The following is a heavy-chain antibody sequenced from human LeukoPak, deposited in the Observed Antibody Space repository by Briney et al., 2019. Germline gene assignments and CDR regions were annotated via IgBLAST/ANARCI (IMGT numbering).Heavy chain of an antibody. CDR3: AKAHDFWSGYLNWFDP. D-gene: IGHD3-3*01. CDR2: YGMMEVI. J-gene: IGHJ5*02. Sequence: GGSLRLSCAASGFTFSMACTGSARLQARGWSGWHLYGMMEVIKYYADSVKGRFTISRDNSKNTLYLQMNSLRAEDTAVYYCAKAHDFWSGYLNWFDPWGQGTLVTVSS. V-gene: IGHV3-30*02. CDR1: GFTFSMA.